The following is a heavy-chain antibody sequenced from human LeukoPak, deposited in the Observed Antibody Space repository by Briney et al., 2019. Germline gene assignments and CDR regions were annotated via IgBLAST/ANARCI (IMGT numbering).Heavy chain of an antibody. CDR2: IYYSGST. D-gene: IGHD7-27*01. CDR3: ARHYATFTGVFDY. CDR1: GGSISNYY. Sequence: PSETLSLTCTVSGGSISNYYWSWIRQPPGKGLEWIGYIYYSGSTNYNPSLKSRVTISVDTSKNQFSLKLSSVTTADTAVYYCARHYATFTGVFDYWGQGTLVTVSS. J-gene: IGHJ4*02. V-gene: IGHV4-59*08.